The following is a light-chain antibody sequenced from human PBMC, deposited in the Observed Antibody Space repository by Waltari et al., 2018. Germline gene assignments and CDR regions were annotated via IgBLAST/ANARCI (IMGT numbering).Light chain of an antibody. CDR1: QSISSW. J-gene: IGKJ4*01. CDR3: QQYENSPLT. CDR2: KAS. Sequence: DIQMTQSPSTLSASVGDRVTITCRASQSISSWLAWYQQKPGKAPKLLIYKASSLESGVPSRFSGSGSGTEFTLTIGRLEPEDYAVYYCQQYENSPLTFGGGTQVETK. V-gene: IGKV1-5*03.